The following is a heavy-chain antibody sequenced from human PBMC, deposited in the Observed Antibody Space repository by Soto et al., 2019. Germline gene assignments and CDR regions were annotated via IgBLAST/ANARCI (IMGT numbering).Heavy chain of an antibody. Sequence: QVQLVQSGAEMKKPGSSVKVSCQSSGGTFNTYAMNWVRQAPGQGPEWMGDISPMFGAANYAPKFQGRVTITADESTGTSYTKLSRLTSEDTALYFCAREVQVHTPAFVYGGQGPLVTVSS. D-gene: IGHD3-10*01. J-gene: IGHJ4*02. CDR2: ISPMFGAA. CDR1: GGTFNTYA. V-gene: IGHV1-69*19. CDR3: AREVQVHTPAFVY.